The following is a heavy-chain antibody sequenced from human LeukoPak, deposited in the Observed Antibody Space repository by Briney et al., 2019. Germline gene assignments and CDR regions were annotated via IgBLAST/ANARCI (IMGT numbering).Heavy chain of an antibody. J-gene: IGHJ4*02. CDR1: GLTFSSNA. D-gene: IGHD3-10*01. CDR2: ITGSGGST. Sequence: GRSLSPARAASGLTFSSNAISSVSQAPGKWLECVSAITGSGGSTYYADSVKGRFTISRDNSKTTLYQQMNILRAEDTAVYYGAKSPSGYMVRGVHVDYWGQGTLVTVSS. CDR3: AKSPSGYMVRGVHVDY. V-gene: IGHV3-23*01.